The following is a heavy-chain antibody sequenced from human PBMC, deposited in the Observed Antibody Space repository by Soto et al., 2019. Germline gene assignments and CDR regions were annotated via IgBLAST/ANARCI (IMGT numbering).Heavy chain of an antibody. V-gene: IGHV1-3*01. D-gene: IGHD3-3*01. CDR2: IKPGNGET. Sequence: QVQVVQSGTEVQKPGASVNISCKASGYTFSLYEIHWVRQAPGQSLEWMGHIKPGNGETTLSQKFQGRVTITRDTSASTVYMEVSSLTSEDTAVYYCARDHYDFWSGYYFDSWGQGTLLTVSS. J-gene: IGHJ4*02. CDR3: ARDHYDFWSGYYFDS. CDR1: GYTFSLYE.